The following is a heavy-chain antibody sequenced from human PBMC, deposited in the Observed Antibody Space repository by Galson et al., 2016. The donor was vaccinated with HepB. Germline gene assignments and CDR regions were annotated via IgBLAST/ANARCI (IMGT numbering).Heavy chain of an antibody. D-gene: IGHD6-13*01. V-gene: IGHV3-23*01. CDR2: ISASGDTA. CDR3: AKRPPYNNNWFVGFDP. Sequence: SLRLSCAASGFAFSDYTMNWVRQAPGKGLEWVSTISASGDTAYYADSVKGRFTVSRDNSWNTLYLQMNSLRAEDTALYYCAKRPPYNNNWFVGFDPWGQGTRVTVSS. CDR1: GFAFSDYT. J-gene: IGHJ5*02.